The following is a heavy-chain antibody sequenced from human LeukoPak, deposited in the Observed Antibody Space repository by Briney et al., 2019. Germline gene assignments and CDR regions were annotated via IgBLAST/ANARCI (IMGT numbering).Heavy chain of an antibody. V-gene: IGHV1-24*01. J-gene: IGHJ4*02. CDR3: APRNVYKGYFDN. Sequence: ASVKVSCKVSGYTFTKLAMHWVRQAPGKGLEWMGSFDPEDGERIYAQKLQGRLIMTEDTSRDTAYLELSSLRSDDTAVYYCAPRNVYKGYFDNWGQGTLVTVSS. CDR1: GYTFTKLA. CDR2: FDPEDGER. D-gene: IGHD5-24*01.